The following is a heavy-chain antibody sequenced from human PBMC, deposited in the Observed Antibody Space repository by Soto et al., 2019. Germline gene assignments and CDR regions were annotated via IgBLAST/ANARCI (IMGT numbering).Heavy chain of an antibody. CDR3: VKDNQVGATPNEYFQH. Sequence: GESLKISCSASGFTFSSYAMHWVRQAPGKGLEYVSAISSNGGSTYYADSVKGRFTISRDNSKNTLYLQMSSLRAEDTAVYYCVKDNQVGATPNEYFQHWGQGTLVTVSS. CDR1: GFTFSSYA. CDR2: ISSNGGST. D-gene: IGHD1-26*01. V-gene: IGHV3-64D*06. J-gene: IGHJ1*01.